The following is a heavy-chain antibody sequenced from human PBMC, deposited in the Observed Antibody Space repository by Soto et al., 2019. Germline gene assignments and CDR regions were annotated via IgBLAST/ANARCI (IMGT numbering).Heavy chain of an antibody. D-gene: IGHD6-13*01. V-gene: IGHV4-34*01. CDR2: INHSGST. Sequence: SETLSLTCAVYGGSFSGYYWSWIRQPPGKGLEWIGEINHSGSTNYNPSLKSRVTISVDTSKNQFSLKLSSVTAADTAVYYCARGKKRPYSSIGNWFDPWGQGTLVTVSS. CDR3: ARGKKRPYSSIGNWFDP. CDR1: GGSFSGYY. J-gene: IGHJ5*02.